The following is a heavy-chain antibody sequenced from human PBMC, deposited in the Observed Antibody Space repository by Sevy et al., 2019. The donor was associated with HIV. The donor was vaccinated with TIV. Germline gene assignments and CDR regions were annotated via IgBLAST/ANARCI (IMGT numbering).Heavy chain of an antibody. CDR3: ARDGRGISAFDI. CDR1: EFTFSSHA. V-gene: IGHV3-23*01. Sequence: GGSLRLSCAASEFTFSSHAVSWVRQAPGKGLEWVSAISGSGEDRHYADSVRGRFTISRDNFKNTLYLQMNSLRAEDTAVYYCARDGRGISAFDIWGQGTMVTVSS. J-gene: IGHJ3*02. D-gene: IGHD3-3*02. CDR2: ISGSGEDR.